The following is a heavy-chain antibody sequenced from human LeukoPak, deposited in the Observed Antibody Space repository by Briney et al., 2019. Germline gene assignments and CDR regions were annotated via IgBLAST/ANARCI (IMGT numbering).Heavy chain of an antibody. D-gene: IGHD5-12*01. CDR3: ARKNRYGGYVWFDP. Sequence: SETLSLTCTVSGGSISSYYWSWIRQPPGKGLEWIGYIYYSGSTNYNPSLKSRVTISVDTPKNQFSLKLSSVTAADTAVYYCARKNRYGGYVWFDPWGQGTLVTVSS. J-gene: IGHJ5*02. CDR2: IYYSGST. V-gene: IGHV4-59*01. CDR1: GGSISSYY.